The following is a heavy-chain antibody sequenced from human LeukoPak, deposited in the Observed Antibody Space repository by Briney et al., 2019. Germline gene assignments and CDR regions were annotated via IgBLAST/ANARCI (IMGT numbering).Heavy chain of an antibody. V-gene: IGHV3-21*04. CDR2: ISSTSTYI. D-gene: IGHD6-13*01. J-gene: IGHJ4*02. Sequence: GGSLRLSCAASGFTFSSFTMNWVRQAPGKGLEWVSSISSTSTYIHYADSVKGRFTISRDKSKNTLYLQMNSLRTEDTAVYYCAKGAIAAAGMGGYFDYWGQGTLVTVSS. CDR3: AKGAIAAAGMGGYFDY. CDR1: GFTFSSFT.